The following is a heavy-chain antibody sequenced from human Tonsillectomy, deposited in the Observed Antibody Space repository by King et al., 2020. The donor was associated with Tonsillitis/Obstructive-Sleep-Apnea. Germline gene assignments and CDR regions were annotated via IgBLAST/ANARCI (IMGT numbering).Heavy chain of an antibody. CDR2: ISSSGSII. J-gene: IGHJ4*02. CDR1: GFTFSDYY. CDR3: ARVPPYYYDSSGYYYDYFDY. D-gene: IGHD3-22*01. Sequence: VQLVESGGGLVKPGGSLRLSCAASGFTFSDYYMSWIRQAPGKVVEWVSYISSSGSIIYYADSVKGRFTISRDNAKNSMYLQMNSLIAEDTAVYYCARVPPYYYDSSGYYYDYFDYWGQGTLVTVSS. V-gene: IGHV3-11*01.